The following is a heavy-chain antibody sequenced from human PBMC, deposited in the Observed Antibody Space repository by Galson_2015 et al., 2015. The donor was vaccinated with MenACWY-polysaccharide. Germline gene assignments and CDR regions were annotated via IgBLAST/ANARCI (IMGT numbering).Heavy chain of an antibody. CDR3: VRAECSGNTCYFAS. CDR2: IIPIMGSP. J-gene: IGHJ4*02. D-gene: IGHD6-19*01. Sequence: SCKASGGDFSTHGLSWLRQAPGQAFEFVGRIIPIMGSPNYAQRFQGRLTITADGSTRTAYMELRSLRFEDTAMYYCVRAECSGNTCYFASWGQGTLLTVSS. CDR1: GGDFSTHG. V-gene: IGHV1-69*11.